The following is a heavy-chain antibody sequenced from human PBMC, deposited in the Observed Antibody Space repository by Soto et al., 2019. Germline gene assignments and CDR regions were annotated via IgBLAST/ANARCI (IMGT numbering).Heavy chain of an antibody. CDR1: GFTFSSYS. J-gene: IGHJ5*02. D-gene: IGHD6-13*01. CDR3: ARAFWQQVVYWFDP. V-gene: IGHV3-48*02. Sequence: GGSLRLSCAASGFTFSSYSMNWVRQAPGKGLEWVSYISSSSSTIYYADSVKGRFTISRDNAKNSLYLQMNSLRDEDTAVYYCARAFWQQVVYWFDPWGQGTLVTVSS. CDR2: ISSSSSTI.